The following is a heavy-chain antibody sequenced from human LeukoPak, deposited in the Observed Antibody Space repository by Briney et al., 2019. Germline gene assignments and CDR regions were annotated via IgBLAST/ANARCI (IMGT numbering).Heavy chain of an antibody. CDR2: IIPIFGTA. D-gene: IGHD6-13*01. V-gene: IGHV1-69*05. Sequence: SVKVSCKASGGTFSSYAISWVRQAPGQGLEWMGGIIPIFGTANYAQKFQGRVTITTDESTGTAYMELSSLRSEDTAVYYCARGDPLTKYSSSWYGYNWFDPWGQGTLVTVSS. CDR1: GGTFSSYA. J-gene: IGHJ5*02. CDR3: ARGDPLTKYSSSWYGYNWFDP.